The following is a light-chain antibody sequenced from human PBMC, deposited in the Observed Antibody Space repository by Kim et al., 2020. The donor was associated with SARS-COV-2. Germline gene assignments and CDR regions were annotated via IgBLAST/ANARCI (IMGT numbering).Light chain of an antibody. Sequence: DIQMTQSPSSLSASIGDRVTITCRASQIIGRYLNWFQQMPGKAPKLLIYTASSLQSGVPSRFGGSGSGTDFTLTISSLQPEDFGTYYCLQNYYTPWTSGLGTKVDIK. CDR3: LQNYYTPWT. CDR2: TAS. J-gene: IGKJ1*01. V-gene: IGKV1-39*01. CDR1: QIIGRY.